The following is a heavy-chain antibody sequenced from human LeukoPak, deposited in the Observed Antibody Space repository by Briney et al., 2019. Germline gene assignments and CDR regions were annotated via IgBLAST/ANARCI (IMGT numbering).Heavy chain of an antibody. CDR1: GGSISSSGYY. J-gene: IGHJ4*02. CDR2: IYYSGST. CDR3: ARHDPDYYFDY. Sequence: SETLSLTCTVSGGSISSSGYYWGWIRQPPGKGLEWIGSIYYSGSTYYNPSLKSRVTISVDTSKNQFSLKLSSVTAADTAVYYCARHDPDYYFDYWGQGTLVTVSS. V-gene: IGHV4-39*01.